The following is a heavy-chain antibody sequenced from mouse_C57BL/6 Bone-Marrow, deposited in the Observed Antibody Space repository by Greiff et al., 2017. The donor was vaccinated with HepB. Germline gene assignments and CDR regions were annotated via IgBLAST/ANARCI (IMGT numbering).Heavy chain of an antibody. J-gene: IGHJ1*03. CDR1: GYSITSGYN. Sequence: ESGPGLVKPSQSLSLTCSVTGYSITSGYNWNWIRQFPGNKLEWMGYISYDGSNNYNPSLKNRISITRDTSKNQFFLKLNSVTTEDTATYYCARDGSSYDDWYFDVWGTGTTVTVSS. CDR2: ISYDGSN. CDR3: ARDGSSYDDWYFDV. V-gene: IGHV3-6*01. D-gene: IGHD1-1*01.